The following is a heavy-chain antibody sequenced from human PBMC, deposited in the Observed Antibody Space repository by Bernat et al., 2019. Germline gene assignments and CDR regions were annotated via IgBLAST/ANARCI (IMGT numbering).Heavy chain of an antibody. D-gene: IGHD3-3*01. V-gene: IGHV1-2*02. J-gene: IGHJ4*03. CDR2: INANSGST. Sequence: QVQLVQSGAEVKKPGASVKVSCKASGYTFTSYDISWVRQAPGQGLEWMGWINANSGSTNYAQKFQGRVTMTTDTSTSTAYMELSRLRSDDTAVYYCAGGGQILRLLELLVFDFWGQGTMVTVSS. CDR3: AGGGQILRLLELLVFDF. CDR1: GYTFTSYD.